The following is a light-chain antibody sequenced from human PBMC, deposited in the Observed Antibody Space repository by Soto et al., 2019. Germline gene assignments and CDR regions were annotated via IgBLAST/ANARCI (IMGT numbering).Light chain of an antibody. CDR1: QGISSY. Sequence: DIQLTQSPSFLSASVGDRVTITCRASQGISSYLAWYQQKPGKAPKLLIYAASTLQSGVPSRFSGSASGTEFTLTISSLQPEDFTTCFCQQLNSYPNFGQGARRAI. CDR3: QQLNSYPN. V-gene: IGKV1-9*01. CDR2: AAS. J-gene: IGKJ5*01.